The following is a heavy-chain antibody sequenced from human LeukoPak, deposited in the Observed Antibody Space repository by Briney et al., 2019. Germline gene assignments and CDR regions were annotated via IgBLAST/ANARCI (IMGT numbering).Heavy chain of an antibody. CDR3: AKEGYSSSWPNYYYYYYMDV. D-gene: IGHD6-13*01. Sequence: PGGSLRLSCAASGFIVSSNYMSWVRQAPGKGLEWVSVISGGGITYYTDSVKGQFTISRDNSKNTLYLQMNSLRAEDTAVYYCAKEGYSSSWPNYYYYYYMDVWGKGTTVTVSS. CDR2: ISGGGIT. V-gene: IGHV3-53*01. J-gene: IGHJ6*03. CDR1: GFIVSSNY.